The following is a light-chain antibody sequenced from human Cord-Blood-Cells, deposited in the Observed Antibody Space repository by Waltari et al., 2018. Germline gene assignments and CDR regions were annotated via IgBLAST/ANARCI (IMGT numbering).Light chain of an antibody. J-gene: IGLJ3*02. CDR2: DVS. CDR3: SSYTSSSTWV. V-gene: IGLV2-14*01. CDR1: SSDVGGYNY. Sequence: QSALTQPASVSGSPGQSITISCTGTSSDVGGYNYVSWYQQNPGNAPKLMIYDVSKRPSGVSNRFSGSKSGNTASLTISGLQAEDEADYYCSSYTSSSTWVFGGGTKLTVL.